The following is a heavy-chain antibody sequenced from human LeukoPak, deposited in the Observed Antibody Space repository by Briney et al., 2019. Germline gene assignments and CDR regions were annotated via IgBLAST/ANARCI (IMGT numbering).Heavy chain of an antibody. D-gene: IGHD1-26*01. Sequence: PGESLKISCKGSGYSFTSYWIGWVRQMPGKGLEWMGIIYPDDSDTRYSPSFQGQVTISADKSISTAYLQWSSLKASDTAMYYCARQFMAGGLYDAFDIWGQGTMVTVSS. CDR1: GYSFTSYW. CDR3: ARQFMAGGLYDAFDI. CDR2: IYPDDSDT. J-gene: IGHJ3*02. V-gene: IGHV5-51*01.